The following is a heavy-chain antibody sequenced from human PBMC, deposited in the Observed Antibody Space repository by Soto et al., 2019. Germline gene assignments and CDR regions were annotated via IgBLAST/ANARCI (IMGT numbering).Heavy chain of an antibody. CDR1: GGSISSGGYY. V-gene: IGHV4-30-2*01. CDR3: ARVPDR. Sequence: QLQLQESGSGLVKPSQTLSLTCAVSGGSISSGGYYWSWLRQPPGKGLEWIGYIYNSGSTYYNPSLKSRVTISVDRSKNPFSLKLSSVTAADTAVYYGARVPDRWGQGTLVTVSS. CDR2: IYNSGST. J-gene: IGHJ5*02.